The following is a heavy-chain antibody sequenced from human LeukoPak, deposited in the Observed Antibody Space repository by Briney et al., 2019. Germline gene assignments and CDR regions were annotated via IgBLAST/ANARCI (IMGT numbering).Heavy chain of an antibody. J-gene: IGHJ5*02. CDR1: GFTFSSYA. CDR3: ARSHSSGWYRMLNWFDP. Sequence: GGSLRLSCAASGFTFSSYAMHWVRQAPGKGLEYVSAISSNGGSTYYANSVKGRFTISRDNSKNTLYLQMGSLRAEDMAVYYCARSHSSGWYRMLNWFDPWGQGTLVTVSS. CDR2: ISSNGGST. V-gene: IGHV3-64*01. D-gene: IGHD6-13*01.